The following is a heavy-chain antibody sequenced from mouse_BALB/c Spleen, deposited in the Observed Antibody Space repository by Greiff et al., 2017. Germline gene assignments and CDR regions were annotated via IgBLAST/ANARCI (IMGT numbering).Heavy chain of an antibody. Sequence: DVMLVESGGDLVKPGGSLKLSCAASGFTFSSYGMSWVRQTPDKRLEWVATISSGGSYTYYPDSVKGRFTISRDNAKNTLYLQMSSLKSEDTAMYYCARQGDGNYWYFDVWGAGTTVTVSS. CDR1: GFTFSSYG. V-gene: IGHV5-6*02. CDR3: ARQGDGNYWYFDV. J-gene: IGHJ1*01. CDR2: ISSGGSYT. D-gene: IGHD2-1*01.